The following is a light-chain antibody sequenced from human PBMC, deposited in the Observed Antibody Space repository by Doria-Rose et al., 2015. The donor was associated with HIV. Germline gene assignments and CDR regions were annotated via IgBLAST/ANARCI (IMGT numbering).Light chain of an antibody. V-gene: IGKV3-20*01. Sequence: EIVLTQSPGTLSLSPGERAALSCRASQSFSSTYLAWYQQKPGQAPSLLIYDGSTRATGIPDRFSASGSGTDSTLTINRLEPEDFALYYCYQYGTSWTFGQGTKVEI. CDR2: DGS. CDR3: YQYGTSWT. CDR1: QSFSSTY. J-gene: IGKJ1*01.